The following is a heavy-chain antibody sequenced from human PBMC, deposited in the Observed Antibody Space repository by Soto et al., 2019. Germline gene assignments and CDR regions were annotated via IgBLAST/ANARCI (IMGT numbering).Heavy chain of an antibody. V-gene: IGHV1-3*01. CDR2: INAGNGNT. J-gene: IGHJ4*02. CDR1: GYTFTSYA. CDR3: ARDHLAYYYDSSGLWLAY. D-gene: IGHD3-22*01. Sequence: ASVKVSCKASGYTFTSYAMHWVRQAPGQRLEWMGWINAGNGNTKYSQKFQGRVTITRDTSASTAYMELSSLRSEATAVYYCARDHLAYYYDSSGLWLAYWGQGTLVTVSS.